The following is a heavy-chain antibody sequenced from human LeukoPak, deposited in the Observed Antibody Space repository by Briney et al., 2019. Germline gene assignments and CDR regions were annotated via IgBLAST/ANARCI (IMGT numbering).Heavy chain of an antibody. CDR1: GYSISSSYY. D-gene: IGHD3-3*01. Sequence: PSETQSLTCAVSGYSISSSYYWGWIRQPPGKGLEWIGSIYHSGSTYYSPSLKSRVTISIDTSKNQFSLKLSSVTAADTAVYYCARHSETILGSVGYWGQGTLVTVSS. V-gene: IGHV4-38-2*01. CDR3: ARHSETILGSVGY. CDR2: IYHSGST. J-gene: IGHJ4*02.